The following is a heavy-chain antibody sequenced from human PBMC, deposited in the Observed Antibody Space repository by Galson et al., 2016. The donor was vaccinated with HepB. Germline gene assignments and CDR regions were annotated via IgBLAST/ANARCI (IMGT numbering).Heavy chain of an antibody. Sequence: SLRLSCAASGFAFGSYAVGWVRQAPGRGLEWVSSITGSGVNTYYGDSVKGRFSISRDNSKNTLYLQMNSLRAEDTAIYYCASHIRIAGGAFDVWGQGTMVTVSS. V-gene: IGHV3-23*01. CDR2: ITGSGVNT. CDR3: ASHIRIAGGAFDV. J-gene: IGHJ3*01. D-gene: IGHD6-13*01. CDR1: GFAFGSYA.